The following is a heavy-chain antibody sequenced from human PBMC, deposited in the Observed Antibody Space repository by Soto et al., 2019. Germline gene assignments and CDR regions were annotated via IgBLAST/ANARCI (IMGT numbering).Heavy chain of an antibody. D-gene: IGHD3-22*01. V-gene: IGHV3-23*01. CDR3: ANICFAASSGDFYDY. J-gene: IGHJ4*02. CDR2: IGGGGSNA. Sequence: GGSLRLSCAASPFAFNNYAMSWVRQAPGKGLEWVSGIGGGGSNAYYADSVKGRFTISRDNSHNTLYLQMSSLRADDTAVYYCANICFAASSGDFYDYWGQGALVTVSS. CDR1: PFAFNNYA.